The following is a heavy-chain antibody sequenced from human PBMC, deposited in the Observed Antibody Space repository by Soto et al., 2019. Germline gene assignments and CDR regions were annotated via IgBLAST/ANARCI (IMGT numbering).Heavy chain of an antibody. J-gene: IGHJ5*02. Sequence: QVHLQQSDPGLVNPSETLSLTCTVSGGSMSSYYWTWIRQPAGKGLEWIGRVYSSGGTHYNPSLKSRVTISLDTSKNQFSLRLLSVTDAGTAVYYCARGQRFSDWFDPWGQGTLVTVSS. CDR2: VYSSGGT. CDR3: ARGQRFSDWFDP. D-gene: IGHD3-3*01. V-gene: IGHV4-4*07. CDR1: GGSMSSYY.